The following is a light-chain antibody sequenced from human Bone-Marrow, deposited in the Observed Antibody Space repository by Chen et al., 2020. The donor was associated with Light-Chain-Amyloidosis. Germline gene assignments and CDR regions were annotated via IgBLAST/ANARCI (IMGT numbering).Light chain of an antibody. CDR3: QSADSSGTYEVI. J-gene: IGLJ2*01. CDR1: DLPTKY. V-gene: IGLV3-25*03. Sequence: SYELTQPPSVSVSPGQTARITCSGDDLPTKYAYWYQQKPGQAPVLGIHRDTERPSGSSERFSGSSSGTTATLTISGVQAGDEADYHCQSADSSGTYEVIFGGGAKLTVL. CDR2: RDT.